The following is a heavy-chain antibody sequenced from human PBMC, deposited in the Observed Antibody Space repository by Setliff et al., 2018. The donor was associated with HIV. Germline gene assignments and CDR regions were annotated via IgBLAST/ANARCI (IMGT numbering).Heavy chain of an antibody. CDR2: IYYSGTT. CDR3: ARDPGITAAGTEYFDS. J-gene: IGHJ4*02. Sequence: SETLSLTCNVSGFSFRNSFYNWGWIRQPPGKGLEWIGTIYYSGTTYYNPSLKSRVTMSIDTSKNQFSLKLSSVTAADTATYYCARDPGITAAGTEYFDSWGQGILVTVSS. CDR1: GFSFRNSFYN. D-gene: IGHD6-13*01. V-gene: IGHV4-39*07.